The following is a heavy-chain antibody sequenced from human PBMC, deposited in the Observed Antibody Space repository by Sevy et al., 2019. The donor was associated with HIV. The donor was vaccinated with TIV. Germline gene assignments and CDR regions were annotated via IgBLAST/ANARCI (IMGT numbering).Heavy chain of an antibody. CDR2: IRYRANTYAT. CDR1: GFTFSGST. J-gene: IGHJ4*02. D-gene: IGHD6-19*01. Sequence: GGSLRLSCAASGFTFSGSTMHWVRQASGKGLEWVGRIRYRANTYATAYAASVKGRFTISRDDSKNTAYLQMNSLKTEDTAVYYCTRQVVAVAGDYLDYWGQGTLVTVSS. CDR3: TRQVVAVAGDYLDY. V-gene: IGHV3-73*01.